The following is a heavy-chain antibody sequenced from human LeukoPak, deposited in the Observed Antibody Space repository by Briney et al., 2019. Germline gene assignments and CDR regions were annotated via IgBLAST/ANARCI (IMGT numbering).Heavy chain of an antibody. J-gene: IGHJ6*03. CDR3: ARGGGYFPMDV. D-gene: IGHD3-22*01. V-gene: IGHV3-7*04. CDR1: GFTFSSYW. CDR2: IKQDGSEK. Sequence: TGGSLRLSCAASGFTFSSYWMSWVRQAPGRGLEWVANIKQDGSEKYYVDSVKGRFIISRDNAKNSLYLQMNSLRAEDTAVYYCARGGGYFPMDVWGKGTTVTVSS.